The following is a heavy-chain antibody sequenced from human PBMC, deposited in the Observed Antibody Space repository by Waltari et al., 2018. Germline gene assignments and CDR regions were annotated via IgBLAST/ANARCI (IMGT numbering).Heavy chain of an antibody. CDR3: ARDLAGTTGSAFDI. Sequence: QVQLQQWGAGLLKPSETLSLTCAVYGGSFSGYYWSWIRQPPGKGLEWIGEINHSGSTNYNPSLKSRVTISVDTSKNQFSLKLSSVTAADTAVYYCARDLAGTTGSAFDIWGQGTMVTVSS. J-gene: IGHJ3*02. V-gene: IGHV4-34*01. CDR1: GGSFSGYY. CDR2: INHSGST. D-gene: IGHD1-7*01.